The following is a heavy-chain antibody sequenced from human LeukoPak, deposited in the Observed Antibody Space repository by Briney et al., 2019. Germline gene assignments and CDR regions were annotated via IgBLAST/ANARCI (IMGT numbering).Heavy chain of an antibody. CDR2: VYHTGST. J-gene: IGHJ6*03. V-gene: IGHV4-59*01. CDR1: DDSLTMYY. CDR3: ARGRVSSSTWYSTYYYYFYMDV. D-gene: IGHD1-1*01. Sequence: SGTLSLTCSVSDDSLTMYYWTWVRQPPGKGVEWIGYVYHTGSTNFNPSLTGRVSISRDTHKKLFSLRLRAVPPPHTPVYFCARGRVSSSTWYSTYYYYFYMDVWGKGTTVTVSS.